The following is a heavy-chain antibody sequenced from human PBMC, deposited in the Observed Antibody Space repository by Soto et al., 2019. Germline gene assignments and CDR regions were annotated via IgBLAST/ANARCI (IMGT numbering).Heavy chain of an antibody. V-gene: IGHV4-61*01. CDR2: ISYREGT. J-gene: IGHJ4*02. CDR1: GGSVSSANYY. D-gene: IGHD3-10*01. CDR3: ARAQNYYGSGSYFAGYYFDY. Sequence: SETLSLTCTVSGGSVSSANYYWSWIRQPPGKGLEWIGFISYREGTNYNPSLKSRVTKSVDTSKNQFSLKLSSVTAADTAVYNCARAQNYYGSGSYFAGYYFDYWGQGTLVTVSS.